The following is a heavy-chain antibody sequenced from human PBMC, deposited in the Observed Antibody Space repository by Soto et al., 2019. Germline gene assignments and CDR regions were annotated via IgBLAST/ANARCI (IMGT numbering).Heavy chain of an antibody. CDR2: INHSGST. D-gene: IGHD2-2*01. V-gene: IGHV4-34*01. CDR1: GGSFSGYY. Sequence: NPSETLSLTCAVYGGSFSGYYWSWIRQPPGKGLEWIGEINHSGSTNYNPSLKSRVTISVDTSKNQFSLKLSSVTAADTAVYYCARAPAGPTNPKKNYFDYWGQGTLVTVSS. J-gene: IGHJ4*02. CDR3: ARAPAGPTNPKKNYFDY.